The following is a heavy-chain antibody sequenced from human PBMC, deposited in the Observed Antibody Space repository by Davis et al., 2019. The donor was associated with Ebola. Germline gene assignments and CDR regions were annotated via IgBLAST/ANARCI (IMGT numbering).Heavy chain of an antibody. CDR3: VRASSGSYYSVFDN. J-gene: IGHJ4*02. Sequence: PGGSLRLSCITSGFTFTANSMNCVRHAPGKGLEWMSYISSSGGTTSYADFVQGRFTISRDNAKKSLYLQMNSLRDEDTAVYYCVRASSGSYYSVFDNWGQGSLVTVTS. D-gene: IGHD1-26*01. V-gene: IGHV3-48*02. CDR1: GFTFTANS. CDR2: ISSSGGTT.